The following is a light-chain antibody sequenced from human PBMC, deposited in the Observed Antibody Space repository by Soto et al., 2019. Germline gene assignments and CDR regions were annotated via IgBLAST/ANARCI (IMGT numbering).Light chain of an antibody. V-gene: IGKV1D-16*01. J-gene: IGKJ4*01. Sequence: IQMTQSPSSLSASVGDSVTITCRASQGVGSSLAWYQQKPGKAPKSLIYGASSLQSRVPARFSGSGSGTDFTLTISNLQPEDSATYYCQQYNSYPIFGGGTKVEVK. CDR1: QGVGSS. CDR2: GAS. CDR3: QQYNSYPI.